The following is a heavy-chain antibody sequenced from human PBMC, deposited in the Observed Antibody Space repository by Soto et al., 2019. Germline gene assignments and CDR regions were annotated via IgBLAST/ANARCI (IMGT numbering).Heavy chain of an antibody. V-gene: IGHV2-5*02. CDR1: GFSLSSTRMA. D-gene: IGHD6-19*01. J-gene: IGHJ4*02. Sequence: QITLKESGPTLVKPTQTLTLTCTFSGFSLSSTRMAVGWIRQPPGNALEWLALIYWDDDKRYSPFLKSRLTITKDTSKNQVVLTMSYMDPVDTARYYCAHIVVAGLGYYFDYWGQGTLVTVSS. CDR3: AHIVVAGLGYYFDY. CDR2: IYWDDDK.